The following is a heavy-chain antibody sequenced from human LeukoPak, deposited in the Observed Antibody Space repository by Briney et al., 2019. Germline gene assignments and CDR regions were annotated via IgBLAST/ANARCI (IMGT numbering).Heavy chain of an antibody. D-gene: IGHD6-13*01. CDR3: ARTYSTCWCDY. Sequence: PGGSLRLSCAASGFTFSDYYMSWIRQAPGKGLEWVSYISTTSSYTDYADSVKGRFTISRDNARNSLYLQMNSLRAEDTAIYYCARTYSTCWCDYWGQGALVTVSS. CDR1: GFTFSDYY. J-gene: IGHJ4*02. V-gene: IGHV3-11*03. CDR2: ISTTSSYT.